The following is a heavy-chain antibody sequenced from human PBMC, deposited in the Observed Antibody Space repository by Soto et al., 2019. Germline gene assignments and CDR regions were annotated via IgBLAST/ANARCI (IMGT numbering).Heavy chain of an antibody. D-gene: IGHD3-16*01. CDR1: GESINSDA. V-gene: IGHV1-18*01. CDR2: ISAYNGNT. Sequence: SGESINSDARRWGRHEQRKRLEWMGWISAYNGNTNYAQKLQGRVTMTTDTSTSTAYMELRSLRSDDTAVYYCARDGALGENYYYSGMDVWGQGTTVTVSS. CDR3: ARDGALGENYYYSGMDV. J-gene: IGHJ6*02.